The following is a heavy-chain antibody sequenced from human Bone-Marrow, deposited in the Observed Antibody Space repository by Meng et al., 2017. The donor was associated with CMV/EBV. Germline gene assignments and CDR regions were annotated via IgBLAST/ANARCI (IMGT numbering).Heavy chain of an antibody. V-gene: IGHV6-1*01. CDR1: GDSVSSNSVA. CDR3: TRGYNYGFDY. D-gene: IGHD5-18*01. J-gene: IGHJ4*02. Sequence: ASSGDSVSSNSVAWNWIRQSPSRGPEWLGRTFYRSKWYNEYAESVKSRITINPDTSKNQFSLQLNSVTPEDTAVYYCTRGYNYGFDYWGQGALVTVSS. CDR2: TFYRSKWYN.